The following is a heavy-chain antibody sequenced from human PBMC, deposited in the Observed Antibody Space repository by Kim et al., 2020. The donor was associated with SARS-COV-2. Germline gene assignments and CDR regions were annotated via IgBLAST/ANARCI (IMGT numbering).Heavy chain of an antibody. Sequence: SVKVSCKASGGTFSSYAISWVRQAPGQGLEWMGGIIPIFGTANYAQKFQGRVTITADESTSTAYMELSSLRSEDTAVYYCAGGGVQYQLLSSSPGIYYYYGMDVWGQGTTVTVSS. CDR3: AGGGVQYQLLSSSPGIYYYYGMDV. CDR2: IIPIFGTA. D-gene: IGHD2-2*01. CDR1: GGTFSSYA. J-gene: IGHJ6*02. V-gene: IGHV1-69*13.